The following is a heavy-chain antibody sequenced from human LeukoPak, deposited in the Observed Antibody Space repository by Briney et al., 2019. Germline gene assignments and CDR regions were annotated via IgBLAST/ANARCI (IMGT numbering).Heavy chain of an antibody. J-gene: IGHJ5*02. D-gene: IGHD6-13*01. CDR2: IGGSGDTT. CDR3: ARDRAIAAAGTGWFDP. CDR1: GFTFSSYG. V-gene: IGHV3-23*01. Sequence: GGSLRLSCSTSGFTFSSYGMSWVRQAPGKGLEWVSAIGGSGDTTFYSDSVKGRFTISRDNAKNTLYLQMNSLRAEDTAVYYCARDRAIAAAGTGWFDPWGQGTLVTVSS.